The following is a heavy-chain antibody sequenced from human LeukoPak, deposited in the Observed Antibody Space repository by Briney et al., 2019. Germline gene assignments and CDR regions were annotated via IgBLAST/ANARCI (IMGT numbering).Heavy chain of an antibody. CDR2: ITASSIST. V-gene: IGHV3-23*01. Sequence: PGGSLRLSCAASGFTFSSFAMTWVRQAPGRGPEYISAITASSISTYYADSVKGRFTISRDNSKNTLYLQMNSLRAEDTAVYYCAKDVLRAYSSGWYEGDWGQGTLVTVSS. CDR3: AKDVLRAYSSGWYEGD. D-gene: IGHD6-19*01. CDR1: GFTFSSFA. J-gene: IGHJ4*02.